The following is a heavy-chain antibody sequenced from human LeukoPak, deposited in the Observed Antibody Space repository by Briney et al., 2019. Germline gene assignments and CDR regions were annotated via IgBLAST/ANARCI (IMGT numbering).Heavy chain of an antibody. CDR2: VDPEDGET. J-gene: IGHJ4*02. V-gene: IGHV1-69-2*01. CDR1: GYTFTDYY. D-gene: IGHD3-16*01. Sequence: ASVKVSCKVSGYTFTDYYMHWVQQAPGKGLDWMGLVDPEDGETIYAEKFQGRVTITADTSTDTAYMELSSLRSEDTAVYYCATDPFGDPGDYWGQGTLVTVSS. CDR3: ATDPFGDPGDY.